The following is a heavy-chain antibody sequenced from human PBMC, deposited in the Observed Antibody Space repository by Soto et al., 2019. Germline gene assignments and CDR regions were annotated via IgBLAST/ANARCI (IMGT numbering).Heavy chain of an antibody. CDR1: GGTFSSYA. CDR3: ARVGGTMVRGVIITLPDYYFYGMDV. CDR2: IIPIFGTA. Sequence: ASVKVSCKASGGTFSSYAISWVRQAPGQGLEWMGGIIPIFGTANYAQKFQGRVTITADESTSTAYMELSSLRSGDTAVYYCARVGGTMVRGVIITLPDYYFYGMDVWGQGTTVPVSS. V-gene: IGHV1-69*13. J-gene: IGHJ6*02. D-gene: IGHD3-10*01.